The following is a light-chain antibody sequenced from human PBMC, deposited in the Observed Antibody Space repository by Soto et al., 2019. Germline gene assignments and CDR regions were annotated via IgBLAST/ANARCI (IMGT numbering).Light chain of an antibody. CDR2: EVS. CDR1: SSDVGGYNY. J-gene: IGLJ1*01. V-gene: IGLV2-8*01. CDR3: SSYAGSLYV. Sequence: QSALTQPPSASGSPGQSVTISCTGTSSDVGGYNYVSWYQQHPGKAPKLMIYEVSKRPSGVPDRFSGSKSGNTASLTVSGLQAEDEADYYCSSYAGSLYVFGTGTQLTVL.